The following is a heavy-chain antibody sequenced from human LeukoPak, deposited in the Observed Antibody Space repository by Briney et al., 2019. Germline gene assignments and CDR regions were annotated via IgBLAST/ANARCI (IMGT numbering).Heavy chain of an antibody. CDR3: ARTKRWLRYSASTVTYDPYYYYYYMDV. V-gene: IGHV4-34*01. CDR1: GGSSSGYY. CDR2: INHSGST. J-gene: IGHJ6*03. Sequence: PSETLSLTCAVYGGSSSGYYWSWIRQPPGKGLEWIGEINHSGSTNYNPSLKSRVTISVDTSKNQFSLKLSSVTAADTAVYYCARTKRWLRYSASTVTYDPYYYYYYMDVWGKGTTVTISS. D-gene: IGHD4-17*01.